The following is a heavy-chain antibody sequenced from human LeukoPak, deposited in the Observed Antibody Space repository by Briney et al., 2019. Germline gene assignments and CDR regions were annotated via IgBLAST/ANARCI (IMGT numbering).Heavy chain of an antibody. Sequence: GASVKVSCKASGGTFSSYAISWVRQAPGQGLEWMGGIIPIFGTANYAQKFQGRVTITADKSTSTAYMELSSLRSEDTAVYYCASRGRGYDERFDYWGQGTLVTVSS. V-gene: IGHV1-69*06. J-gene: IGHJ4*02. CDR3: ASRGRGYDERFDY. D-gene: IGHD5-12*01. CDR2: IIPIFGTA. CDR1: GGTFSSYA.